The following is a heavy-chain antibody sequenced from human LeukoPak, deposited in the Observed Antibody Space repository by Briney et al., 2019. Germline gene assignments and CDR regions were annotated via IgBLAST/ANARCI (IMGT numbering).Heavy chain of an antibody. CDR3: ARVVSSSRYRVWFDP. V-gene: IGHV1-18*01. J-gene: IGHJ5*02. CDR2: INTYNGNT. Sequence: ASVKVSCKASGYTFINYGISWVRQAPGQGLEWMGWINTYNGNTNYAQKLRGRVTMTTDTSTSTAYMELSRLRSDDTAVYYCARVVSSSRYRVWFDPWGQGTLVTVSS. D-gene: IGHD6-13*01. CDR1: GYTFINYG.